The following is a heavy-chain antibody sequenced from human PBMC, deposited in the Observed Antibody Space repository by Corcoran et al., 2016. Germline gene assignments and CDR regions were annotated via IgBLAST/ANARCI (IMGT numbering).Heavy chain of an antibody. CDR2: IWYDGSNK. CDR1: GFTFSSYG. D-gene: IGHD5-18*01. Sequence: QVQLVESGGGEVQPGRSLRLSCAASGFTFSSYGMHWVRQAPGKGLEWVAVIWYDGSNKYYADSVKGRFTISRDNSKNTLYLQMNSLRAEDTAVYYCARRRPVDTAMVGDYWGQGTLVTVSS. CDR3: ARRRPVDTAMVGDY. V-gene: IGHV3-33*01. J-gene: IGHJ4*02.